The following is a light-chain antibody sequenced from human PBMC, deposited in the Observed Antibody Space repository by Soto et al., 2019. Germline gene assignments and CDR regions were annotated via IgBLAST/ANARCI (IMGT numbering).Light chain of an antibody. CDR1: QSISSY. CDR3: QQSYSTPRWT. J-gene: IGKJ1*01. CDR2: AAS. Sequence: DIQMTQSPSSLSASGGDRVTITCRASQSISSYLNWYQQKPGKAPKLLIYAASSLQSGVPSRFSGSGSGTDFTLTISSLQPEDFATYYCQQSYSTPRWTLGQGTKVDIK. V-gene: IGKV1-39*01.